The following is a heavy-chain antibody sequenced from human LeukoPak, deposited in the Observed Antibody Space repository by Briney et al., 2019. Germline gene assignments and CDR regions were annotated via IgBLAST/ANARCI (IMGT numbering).Heavy chain of an antibody. CDR2: ISWNSGSI. Sequence: GGSLRLSCAASGFTFSSYAMHWVRQAPGKGLEWVSGISWNSGSIGYADSVKGRFTISRDNAKNSLYLQMNSLRAEDMALYYCAKAAKKLELGLVPPYFDYWGQGTLVTVSS. D-gene: IGHD1-7*01. J-gene: IGHJ4*02. V-gene: IGHV3-9*03. CDR3: AKAAKKLELGLVPPYFDY. CDR1: GFTFSSYA.